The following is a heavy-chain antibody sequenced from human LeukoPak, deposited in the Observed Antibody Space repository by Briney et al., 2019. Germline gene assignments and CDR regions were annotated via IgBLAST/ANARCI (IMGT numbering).Heavy chain of an antibody. Sequence: SQTLSLTCTVSGGSISSGGYSWSWIRQHPGKGLEWIGEINHSGSTNYNPSLKSRATISVDTSKNQFSLKLSSVTAADTAVYYCARGYGFGYTVTTYYYYGMDVWGQGTTVTVSS. CDR1: GGSISSGGYS. D-gene: IGHD4-17*01. CDR3: ARGYGFGYTVTTYYYYGMDV. V-gene: IGHV4-30-2*01. CDR2: INHSGST. J-gene: IGHJ6*02.